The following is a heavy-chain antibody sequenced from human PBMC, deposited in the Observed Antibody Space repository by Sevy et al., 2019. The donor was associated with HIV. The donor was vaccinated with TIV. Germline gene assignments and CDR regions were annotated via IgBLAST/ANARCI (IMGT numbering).Heavy chain of an antibody. V-gene: IGHV3-7*01. CDR2: IKQDGSEK. J-gene: IGHJ5*02. D-gene: IGHD3-3*01. CDR3: ARDFELYYGVWSGSCGFDP. Sequence: GGSLRLSCAASGFTFSSYWMSWVRQAPGKGLEWVANIKQDGSEKYYVDSVKGRFTISRDNAKNSLYLQMNSLRAEDTAVYYCARDFELYYGVWSGSCGFDPWGQGTLVTVSS. CDR1: GFTFSSYW.